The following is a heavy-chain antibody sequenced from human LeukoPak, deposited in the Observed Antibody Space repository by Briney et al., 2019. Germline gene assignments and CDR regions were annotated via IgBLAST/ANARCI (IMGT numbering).Heavy chain of an antibody. Sequence: GGSLRLSCAASGFTFSSYWMSWVRQAPGKGLEWVANIKQDGSEKYYVDSVKGRCTISRDNGKNSLYLQMNSLRAEDTAVYYCAREGLRYFDWLIPPYYFDYWGQGTLVTVSS. CDR3: AREGLRYFDWLIPPYYFDY. J-gene: IGHJ4*02. V-gene: IGHV3-7*01. CDR1: GFTFSSYW. D-gene: IGHD3-9*01. CDR2: IKQDGSEK.